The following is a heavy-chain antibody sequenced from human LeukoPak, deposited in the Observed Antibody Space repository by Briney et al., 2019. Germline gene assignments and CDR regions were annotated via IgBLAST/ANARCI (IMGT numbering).Heavy chain of an antibody. CDR3: ARDGYGDYRVDY. J-gene: IGHJ4*02. V-gene: IGHV3-30-3*01. Sequence: GGSLRLSCAASGFTFSSYAMHWVRQAPGKGLEWVAVISYDGSNKYYADSVKGRFTISRDNSKNTLHLQMNSLRAEDTAVYYCARDGYGDYRVDYWGQGTLVTVSS. CDR2: ISYDGSNK. D-gene: IGHD4-17*01. CDR1: GFTFSSYA.